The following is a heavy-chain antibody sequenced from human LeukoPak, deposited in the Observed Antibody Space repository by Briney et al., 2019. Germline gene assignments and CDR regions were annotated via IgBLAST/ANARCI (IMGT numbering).Heavy chain of an antibody. CDR3: AKPLHTRDYGGSYYYMDV. CDR2: IRYDGSNK. J-gene: IGHJ6*03. CDR1: GFTFSSYG. D-gene: IGHD4-17*01. V-gene: IGHV3-30*02. Sequence: PGGSLRLSCAASGFTFSSYGMHWVRQAPGKGLEWVAFIRYDGSNKYYADSVKGRFTISRDNSKNTLYLQMNSLRAEDTAVYYCAKPLHTRDYGGSYYYMDVWGKGTTASISS.